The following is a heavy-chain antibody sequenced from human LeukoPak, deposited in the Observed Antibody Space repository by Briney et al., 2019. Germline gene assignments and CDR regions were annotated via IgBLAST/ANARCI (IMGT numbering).Heavy chain of an antibody. CDR1: GFTFSDYY. CDR3: ARGTYSGTYYAWYYFDY. CDR2: ISSSGSTI. D-gene: IGHD1-26*01. Sequence: GGSLRLSCAASGFTFSDYYMSWIRQAPGKGLEWVSYISSSGSTIYYTDSVKGRFTISRDNARNSLYLQMNSLRAEDTAVYYCARGTYSGTYYAWYYFDYWAREPWSPSPQ. J-gene: IGHJ4*02. V-gene: IGHV3-11*01.